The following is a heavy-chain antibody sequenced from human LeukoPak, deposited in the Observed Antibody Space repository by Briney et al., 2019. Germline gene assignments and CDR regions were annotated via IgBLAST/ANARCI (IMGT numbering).Heavy chain of an antibody. CDR3: ARGNPISCSSTSCYALGLGY. V-gene: IGHV3-21*01. Sequence: GGSLRLSCAASGFTFSSYSMNWVRQAPGKGLEWVSSISSSSSYIYYADSVKGRFTISRDNAKNSLYLQMNSLRAEDTAVYYCARGNPISCSSTSCYALGLGYWGQGTLVTVSS. J-gene: IGHJ4*02. CDR2: ISSSSSYI. D-gene: IGHD2-2*01. CDR1: GFTFSSYS.